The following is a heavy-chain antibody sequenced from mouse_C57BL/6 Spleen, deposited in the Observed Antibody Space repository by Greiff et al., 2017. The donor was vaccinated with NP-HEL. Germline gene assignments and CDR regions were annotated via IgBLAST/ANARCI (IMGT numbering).Heavy chain of an antibody. Sequence: DVKLVESGGGLVKPGGSLKLSCAASGFTFSDYGMHWVRQAPEKGLEWVAYISSGSSTIYYADTVKGRFTISRDNAKNTLFLQMTSLRSEDTAMYYCARPSGMITRGVYFDYWGQGTTLTVSS. CDR1: GFTFSDYG. CDR3: ARPSGMITRGVYFDY. J-gene: IGHJ2*01. CDR2: ISSGSSTI. V-gene: IGHV5-17*01. D-gene: IGHD2-4*01.